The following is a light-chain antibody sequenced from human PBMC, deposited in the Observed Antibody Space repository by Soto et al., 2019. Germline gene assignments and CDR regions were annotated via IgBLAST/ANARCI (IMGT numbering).Light chain of an antibody. CDR3: QKYGTPRVT. V-gene: IGKV3-20*01. CDR2: GAS. Sequence: EIVLTQSPGTLSLSPGERATLSCRASQSVSSSYLAWYQQKPGQAPRLLIYGASSRATGIPDRFSGSGSGTDFTLTISRLEPEDFAVYYCQKYGTPRVTFGQGTKVDIK. CDR1: QSVSSSY. J-gene: IGKJ1*01.